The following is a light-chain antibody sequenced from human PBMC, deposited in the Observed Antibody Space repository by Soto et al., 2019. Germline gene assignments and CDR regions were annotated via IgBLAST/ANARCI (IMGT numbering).Light chain of an antibody. CDR2: LEGSGSY. CDR1: SGHSTYI. J-gene: IGLJ2*01. V-gene: IGLV4-60*02. Sequence: QLVLTQSSSASASLGSSVKLTCTLSSGHSTYIIAWHQQQPGKAPRYLMKLEGSGSYNKGSGIPDRFSGSSSGADRYLTISKLQFEDEADYYCETWDTSVVVFGGGTKVTVL. CDR3: ETWDTSVVV.